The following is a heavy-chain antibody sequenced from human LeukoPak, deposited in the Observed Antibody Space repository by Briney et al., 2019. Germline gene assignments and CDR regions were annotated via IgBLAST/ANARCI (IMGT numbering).Heavy chain of an antibody. CDR1: GGSFSGYG. J-gene: IGHJ6*02. CDR3: ARLGSRWLILDGMDV. CDR2: INHSGST. Sequence: SETLSLTCAVCGGSFSGYGWSWIRQPPGKGLEWIGEINHSGSTNYNPSLKSRVTMSADTSKNQFSLKLSSVTAADTAVYYCARLGSRWLILDGMDVWGQGTTVTVSS. D-gene: IGHD6-19*01. V-gene: IGHV4-34*01.